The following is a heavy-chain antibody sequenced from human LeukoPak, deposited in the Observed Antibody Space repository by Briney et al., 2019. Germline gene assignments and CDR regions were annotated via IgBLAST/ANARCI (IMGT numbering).Heavy chain of an antibody. D-gene: IGHD5-18*01. J-gene: IGHJ4*02. V-gene: IGHV1-2*04. Sequence: ASVKVSCKAPGYTFTGYYMHWVRQAPGQGLEWMGWINPNSGGTNYAQKFQGWVTMTRDTSISTAYMELSRLRSDDTAVYYCARAPGIQLWLLGYWGQGALVTVSS. CDR2: INPNSGGT. CDR1: GYTFTGYY. CDR3: ARAPGIQLWLLGY.